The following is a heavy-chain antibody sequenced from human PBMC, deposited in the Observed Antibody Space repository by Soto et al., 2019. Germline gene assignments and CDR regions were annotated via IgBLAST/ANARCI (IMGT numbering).Heavy chain of an antibody. D-gene: IGHD3-16*01. V-gene: IGHV4-31*03. Sequence: QVQLQESGPGLVKPSQTLSLTCTVSGGSISSGGYYWSWIRQHPGKGLEWIGYIYYSGSTYYNPSLKSRVTISVDTSKNQFSLKLISVTSADTAVYYCARDWGGWANWFDPWGQGTLVTVSS. CDR3: ARDWGGWANWFDP. J-gene: IGHJ5*02. CDR1: GGSISSGGYY. CDR2: IYYSGST.